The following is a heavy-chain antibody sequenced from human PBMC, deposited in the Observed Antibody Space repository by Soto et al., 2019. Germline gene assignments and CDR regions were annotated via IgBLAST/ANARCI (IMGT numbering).Heavy chain of an antibody. CDR3: ARVSIAVAGIAYYFDY. D-gene: IGHD6-19*01. CDR2: ISHDGSNK. J-gene: IGHJ4*02. V-gene: IGHV3-30-3*01. Sequence: QVQLVESGGGVVQPGRSLRLSCAASGFSFSSCAMHWVRQAPGKGLEWVAVISHDGSNKYYADSVKGRFTISRDNSINTLYLQMNSLRAEYTAVYYCARVSIAVAGIAYYFDYWGQGTLVTVSS. CDR1: GFSFSSCA.